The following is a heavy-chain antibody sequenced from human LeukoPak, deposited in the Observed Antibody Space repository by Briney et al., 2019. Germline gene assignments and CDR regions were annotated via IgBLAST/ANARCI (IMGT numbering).Heavy chain of an antibody. V-gene: IGHV1-46*01. CDR2: INPSGGST. CDR1: GYPFTSYG. Sequence: ASVKVSCKASGYPFTSYGISWVRQAPGQGLEWMGIINPSGGSTSYAQKFQGRVTMTRDMSTSTVYMELSSLRSEDTAVYYCARDQTASGSIDYWGQGTLVTVSS. D-gene: IGHD6-19*01. CDR3: ARDQTASGSIDY. J-gene: IGHJ4*02.